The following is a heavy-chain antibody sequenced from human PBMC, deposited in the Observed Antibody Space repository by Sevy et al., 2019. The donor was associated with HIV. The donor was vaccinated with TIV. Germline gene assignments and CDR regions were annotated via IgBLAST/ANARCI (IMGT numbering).Heavy chain of an antibody. D-gene: IGHD6-13*01. J-gene: IGHJ1*01. CDR2: ISGSGGST. CDR3: AKDASSSWTGGTFQH. V-gene: IGHV3-23*01. Sequence: GGSLRLSCAASGFIFSGYVMSWVRQAPGKGLEWVSIISGSGGSTYYADSVKGAFAISRDNSKNTLDLEMNSLRVEDTAVYYCAKDASSSWTGGTFQHWGQGTLVTVSS. CDR1: GFIFSGYV.